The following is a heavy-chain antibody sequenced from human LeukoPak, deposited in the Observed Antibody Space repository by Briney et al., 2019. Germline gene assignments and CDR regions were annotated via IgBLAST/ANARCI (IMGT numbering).Heavy chain of an antibody. CDR2: INTDGSTI. CDR3: ARERKSSTSMDY. CDR1: GFTFSSYW. V-gene: IGHV3-74*01. Sequence: GGSLRLSCAPSGFTFSSYWMHWVRQAPGKGLVWVSRINTDGSTITYADSVKGRFTISRDSAKNTLYLQMNSLRGEDTAVYFCARERKSSTSMDYWGQGTLVTVSS. D-gene: IGHD2-2*01. J-gene: IGHJ4*02.